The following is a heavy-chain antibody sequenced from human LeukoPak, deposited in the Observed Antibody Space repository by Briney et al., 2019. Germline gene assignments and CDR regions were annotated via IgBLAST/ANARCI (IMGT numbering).Heavy chain of an antibody. Sequence: PSETLSLTCTVSGYSISSGYYWGWIRQPPGKGLEWIGSIYHSGSTYYNPSLKSRVTISVDTSKNQFSLKLSSVTAADTAVYYCAGTYYYDGSGYYHYSLWGQGTLVTVSS. CDR2: IYHSGST. V-gene: IGHV4-38-2*02. D-gene: IGHD3-22*01. J-gene: IGHJ4*02. CDR1: GYSISSGYY. CDR3: AGTYYYDGSGYYHYSL.